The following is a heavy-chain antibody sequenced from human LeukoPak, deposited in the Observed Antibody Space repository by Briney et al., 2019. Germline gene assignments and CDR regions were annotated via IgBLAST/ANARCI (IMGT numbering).Heavy chain of an antibody. D-gene: IGHD3-22*01. CDR1: GFTFSSYG. J-gene: IGHJ4*02. V-gene: IGHV3-30*18. Sequence: GGSLRLSCAASGFTFSSYGMHWVRQAPGKGLEWVAVISYDGSNKYYADSVKGRFTISRGNSKNTLYLQMNSLRAEDTAVYYCAKDAESYDSSGYYTPDYWGQGTLVTVSS. CDR2: ISYDGSNK. CDR3: AKDAESYDSSGYYTPDY.